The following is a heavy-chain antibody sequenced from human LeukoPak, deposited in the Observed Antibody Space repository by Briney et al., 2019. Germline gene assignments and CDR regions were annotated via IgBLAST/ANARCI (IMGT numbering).Heavy chain of an antibody. V-gene: IGHV3-21*01. J-gene: IGHJ4*02. CDR1: GFTFSSYS. CDR3: ARAVDYDSSGYYLDC. D-gene: IGHD3-22*01. Sequence: PGGSLRLSCAASGFTFSSYSMNWVRQAPGKGLEWVSSISSSSSYIYYADSVKGRFTISRDNAKNSLYLQMNSLRAEDTAVYYCARAVDYDSSGYYLDCWGQGTLVTVSS. CDR2: ISSSSSYI.